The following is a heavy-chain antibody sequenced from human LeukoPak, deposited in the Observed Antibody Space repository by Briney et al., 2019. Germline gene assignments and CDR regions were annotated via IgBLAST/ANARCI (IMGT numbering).Heavy chain of an antibody. Sequence: SETLSLTCTVSGGSISSYYWSWIRQPPGKGLEWIGYIYYSGNTNYNPSLKSRVTISVDTSKSQLSLKLSSVTAADTAVYYCARDSSSSPPYYYYGMDVWGQGTTVTVSS. V-gene: IGHV4-59*01. CDR2: IYYSGNT. CDR3: ARDSSSSPPYYYYGMDV. CDR1: GGSISSYY. D-gene: IGHD6-6*01. J-gene: IGHJ6*02.